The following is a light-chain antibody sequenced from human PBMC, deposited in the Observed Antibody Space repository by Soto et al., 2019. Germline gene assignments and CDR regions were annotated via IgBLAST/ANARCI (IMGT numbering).Light chain of an antibody. CDR2: DVN. V-gene: IGLV2-14*03. J-gene: IGLJ2*01. CDR1: SSEVGAYNY. Sequence: QSALTQPASVSGSPGQSIAISCIGTSSEVGAYNYVSWYQQHPGKAPKLVIYDVNNRPSGVSNRFSGSKSGNTASLTISGLQAEDEADYYCGSYTTSVSVVFGGGTKLTVL. CDR3: GSYTTSVSVV.